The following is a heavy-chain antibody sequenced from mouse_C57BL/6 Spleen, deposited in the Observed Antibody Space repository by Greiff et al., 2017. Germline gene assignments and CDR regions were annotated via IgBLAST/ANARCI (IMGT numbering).Heavy chain of an antibody. Sequence: QVQLKQPGAELVKPGASVKLSCKASGYTFTSYWMHWVKQRPGQGLEWIGMIHPNSGSTNYNEKFKSKATLTVDKSSSTAYMQLSSLTSEDSAVYYCARSMGSGEAMDYWGQGTSVTVSS. CDR2: IHPNSGST. D-gene: IGHD2-3*01. CDR1: GYTFTSYW. CDR3: ARSMGSGEAMDY. J-gene: IGHJ4*01. V-gene: IGHV1-64*01.